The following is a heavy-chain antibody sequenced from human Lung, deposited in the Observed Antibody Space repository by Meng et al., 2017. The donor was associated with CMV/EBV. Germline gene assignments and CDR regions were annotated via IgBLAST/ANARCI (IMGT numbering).Heavy chain of an antibody. CDR1: GFTFSSYS. CDR2: ISSSSSYI. J-gene: IGHJ6*02. D-gene: IGHD3-3*01. Sequence: SXAASGFTFSSYSMNWVRQAPGKGLEWVSSISSSSSYIYYADSVKGRFTISRDNAKNSLYLQMNSLRAEDTAVYYCARSDDFWSGYYRGWRDYYYYGMDVWXQGTXVTVSS. V-gene: IGHV3-21*01. CDR3: ARSDDFWSGYYRGWRDYYYYGMDV.